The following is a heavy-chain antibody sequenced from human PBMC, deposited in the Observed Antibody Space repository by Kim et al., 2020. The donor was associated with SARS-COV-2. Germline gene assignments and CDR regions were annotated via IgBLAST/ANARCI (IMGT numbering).Heavy chain of an antibody. J-gene: IGHJ4*02. CDR1: GFSLSTSGMC. CDR2: IDWDDDK. CDR3: ARTASGSYYPSFDY. V-gene: IGHV2-70*11. Sequence: SGPTLVNPTQTLTLTCTFSGFSLSTSGMCVSWIRQPPGKALEWLARIDWDDDKYYSTSLKTRLTISKDTSKNQVVLTMTNMDPVDTATYYCARTASGSYYPSFDYWGQGTLVTVSS. D-gene: IGHD1-26*01.